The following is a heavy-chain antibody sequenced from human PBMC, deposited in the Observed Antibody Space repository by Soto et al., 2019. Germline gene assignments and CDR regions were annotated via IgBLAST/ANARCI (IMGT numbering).Heavy chain of an antibody. Sequence: QVQLVQSGAEVKKPGASVKVSCKASGYTFTSYGISWVRQAPGQGLEWMGWISAYNGNTNYAQKLQGRVTMTTDTSTSTDYRELRSLRSDDTAVHYCARDGSRHWEGRYYDSTGYYARESRGMDVWGQETTVTVSS. J-gene: IGHJ6*02. CDR1: GYTFTSYG. CDR3: ARDGSRHWEGRYYDSTGYYARESRGMDV. D-gene: IGHD3-22*01. V-gene: IGHV1-18*04. CDR2: ISAYNGNT.